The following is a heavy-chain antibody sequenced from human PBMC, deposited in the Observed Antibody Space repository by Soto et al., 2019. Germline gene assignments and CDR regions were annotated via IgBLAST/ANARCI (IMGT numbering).Heavy chain of an antibody. D-gene: IGHD2-21*02. CDR2: ISYDGSNK. V-gene: IGHV3-30-3*01. CDR1: GFTFSSYA. CDR3: ASFPITLGMTAANYYYYVMDV. J-gene: IGHJ6*02. Sequence: QVQLVESGGGVVQPGRSLRLSCAASGFTFSSYAMHWVRQAPGKGLEWVAVISYDGSNKYYADSVKGRFTISRDNSKNPLYLQMNSLRAEDTAVYYCASFPITLGMTAANYYYYVMDVWGQGTTVTVSS.